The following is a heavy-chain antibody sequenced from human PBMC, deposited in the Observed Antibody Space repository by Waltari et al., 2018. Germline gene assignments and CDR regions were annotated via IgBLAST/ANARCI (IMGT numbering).Heavy chain of an antibody. J-gene: IGHJ4*02. Sequence: EVQLLESGGGLVQHGGSLRLSCAASGLSFSNYALSWVRQVSGKGLEWVSAASDSGGSSYYADSVKGRFTISRDNSKNMLYLQMKYLSAEDMALYYCAKDLLPTGVFDYWGQGALVTVSS. CDR2: ASDSGGSS. CDR3: AKDLLPTGVFDY. CDR1: GLSFSNYA. D-gene: IGHD3-10*01. V-gene: IGHV3-23*01.